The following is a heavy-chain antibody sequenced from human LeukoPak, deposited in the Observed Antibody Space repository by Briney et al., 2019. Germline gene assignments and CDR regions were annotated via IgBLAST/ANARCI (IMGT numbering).Heavy chain of an antibody. CDR1: GGSFSGYY. Sequence: SETLSLNCAVYGGSFSGYYWVSIRQPPGKGLEWIGEINHSGSTNYNPSLKSRVTISVDTSKNQFSLKLSFVTAADTAVYYCARGTGSYDYVWGSYRFPYYFDYWGQGTLVTVSS. CDR3: ARGTGSYDYVWGSYRFPYYFDY. D-gene: IGHD3-16*02. J-gene: IGHJ4*02. CDR2: INHSGST. V-gene: IGHV4-34*01.